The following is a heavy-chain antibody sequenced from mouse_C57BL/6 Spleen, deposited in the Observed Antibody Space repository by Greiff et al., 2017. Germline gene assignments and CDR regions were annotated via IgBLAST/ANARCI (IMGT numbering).Heavy chain of an antibody. V-gene: IGHV1-5*01. CDR1: GYTFTSYW. Sequence: VQLQQSGTVLARPGASVKMSCKTSGYTFTSYWMHWVKQRPGQGLDWIGAIYPGNSDTSYNQKFKGKAKLTAVTSASTAYMELSSLTNEDSAVYYCTRDYYGSNYFDYWGQGTTLTVSS. D-gene: IGHD1-1*01. CDR2: IYPGNSDT. J-gene: IGHJ2*01. CDR3: TRDYYGSNYFDY.